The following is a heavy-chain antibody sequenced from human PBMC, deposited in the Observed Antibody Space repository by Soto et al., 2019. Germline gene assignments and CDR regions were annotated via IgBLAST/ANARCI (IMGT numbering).Heavy chain of an antibody. CDR3: AIWAGGSWLGPFDY. V-gene: IGHV3-48*01. J-gene: IGHJ4*02. CDR1: GLIFSTYS. D-gene: IGHD2-15*01. CDR2: ISSSSDTI. Sequence: EVQLVESGGGLAQPGGSLRLSCAASGLIFSTYSMNWVRQAPGKGLEWISYISSSSDTIYFADSVKGRFTISRDNAKNSLYLHMISLRAEDTAVYHGAIWAGGSWLGPFDYWGQGALVTVSS.